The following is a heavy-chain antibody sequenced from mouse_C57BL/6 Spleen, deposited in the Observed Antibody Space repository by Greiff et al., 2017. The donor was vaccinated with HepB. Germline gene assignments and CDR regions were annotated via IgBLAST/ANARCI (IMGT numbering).Heavy chain of an antibody. Sequence: QVQLQQPGAELVKPGASVKLSCKASGYTFTSYWMHWVKQRPGRGLEWIGRIDPNSGGTKYNEKFKRKATLTVYKPSSTAYMQLSSLTSEDSAVYYCARRVYYGSFYYYAMDYWGQGTSVTVSS. J-gene: IGHJ4*01. CDR3: ARRVYYGSFYYYAMDY. V-gene: IGHV1-72*01. D-gene: IGHD1-1*01. CDR2: IDPNSGGT. CDR1: GYTFTSYW.